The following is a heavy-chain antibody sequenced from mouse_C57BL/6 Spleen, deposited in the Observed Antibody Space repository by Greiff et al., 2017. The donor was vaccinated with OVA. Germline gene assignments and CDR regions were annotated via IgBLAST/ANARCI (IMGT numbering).Heavy chain of an antibody. Sequence: QVQLQQPGAELVKPGASVKVSCKASGYTFTSYWMHWVKQRPGQGLEWIGRIHPSDSDTNYNQKFTGKATLTVDKSSSTAYMPLSSLTSADSAVYSCAIVSDAIAGFAYWGPGTLVTVSA. CDR3: AIVSDAIAGFAY. D-gene: IGHD6-2*01. J-gene: IGHJ3*01. V-gene: IGHV1-74*01. CDR2: IHPSDSDT. CDR1: GYTFTSYW.